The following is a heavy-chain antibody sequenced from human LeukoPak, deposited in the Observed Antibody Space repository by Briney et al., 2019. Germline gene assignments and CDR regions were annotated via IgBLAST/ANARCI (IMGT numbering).Heavy chain of an antibody. J-gene: IGHJ4*02. D-gene: IGHD3-22*01. CDR3: ARGAGFDYDSSGYVN. CDR1: GFTFSSYS. CDR2: ISSSSSYI. Sequence: PGGSLRLSCAASGFTFSSYSMNWVRQAPGKGLEWVSSISSSSSYIYYADSVKGRFTISRDNAKNSLYLQMNSLRAEDTTVYYCARGAGFDYDSSGYVNWGQGTLVTVSS. V-gene: IGHV3-21*01.